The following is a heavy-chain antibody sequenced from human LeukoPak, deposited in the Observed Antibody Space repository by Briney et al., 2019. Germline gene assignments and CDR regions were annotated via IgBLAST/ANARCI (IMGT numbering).Heavy chain of an antibody. D-gene: IGHD1-26*01. Sequence: PSETLSLTCTVSGGPISSYYWSCIRHPPGKGLEWIGYIYYIGSNNYNPSLKSRVTISIDTSKNQFSLKLSSVTAADTAVYYCARGLVGATTPFDYWGQGTLVTVSS. V-gene: IGHV4-59*13. CDR3: ARGLVGATTPFDY. J-gene: IGHJ4*02. CDR2: IYYIGSN. CDR1: GGPISSYY.